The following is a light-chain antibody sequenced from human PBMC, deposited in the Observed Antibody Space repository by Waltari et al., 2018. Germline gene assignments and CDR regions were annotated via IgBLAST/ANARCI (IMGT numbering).Light chain of an antibody. J-gene: IGLJ2*01. Sequence: QSALTQPASVSGSPGQSITISCTGTSSDVGGYNYVSWYQQHPGKAPKLMIYDVSNRPSEVSNRFPGSKSGNTASLTISGLQAEDEADYYCSSYISSSTLELFGGGTSLTVL. CDR3: SSYISSSTLEL. CDR2: DVS. CDR1: SSDVGGYNY. V-gene: IGLV2-14*03.